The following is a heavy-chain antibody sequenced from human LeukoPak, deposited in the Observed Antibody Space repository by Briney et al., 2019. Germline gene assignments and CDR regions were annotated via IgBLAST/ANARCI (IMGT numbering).Heavy chain of an antibody. J-gene: IGHJ4*02. D-gene: IGHD6-6*01. V-gene: IGHV3-73*01. Sequence: GGSLRLSCAASGFTFSGSAMHWVRQASGKGLEGVGRIRSKANSYATAYAASVKGRFIISRDDSKNTAYLQMNSLKTEATAVYYSTRQASIAAREGDYWGQGTLVTVSS. CDR1: GFTFSGSA. CDR2: IRSKANSYAT. CDR3: TRQASIAAREGDY.